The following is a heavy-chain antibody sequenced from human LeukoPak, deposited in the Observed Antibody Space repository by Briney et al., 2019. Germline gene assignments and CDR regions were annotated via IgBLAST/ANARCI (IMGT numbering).Heavy chain of an antibody. Sequence: AETLSLTCAVYGGSFSGYYWSWIRQPPGKGLEWIGEINHSGSTNYNPSLKSRVTISVDTSKNQFSLKLSSVTAADTAVYYCARVNVLLWFGDLGYFDYWGQGTLVTVSS. D-gene: IGHD3-10*01. CDR1: GGSFSGYY. J-gene: IGHJ4*02. V-gene: IGHV4-34*01. CDR2: INHSGST. CDR3: ARVNVLLWFGDLGYFDY.